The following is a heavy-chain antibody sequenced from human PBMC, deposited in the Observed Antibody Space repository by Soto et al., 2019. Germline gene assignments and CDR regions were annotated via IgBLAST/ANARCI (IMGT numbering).Heavy chain of an antibody. CDR3: TRHALQYCGGDCYLFPYFDL. D-gene: IGHD2-21*02. CDR1: GFTFSGSA. CDR2: IRSKANNYAT. V-gene: IGHV3-73*02. Sequence: EVQLVESGGGLVQPGGSLKLSCAASGFTFSGSAMHWVRQASGKGLEWVGRIRSKANNYATAYAASVKGRFTISRYDSKNTAYLQMNSLKTEDTAVYYCTRHALQYCGGDCYLFPYFDLWGRGTLVTVSS. J-gene: IGHJ2*01.